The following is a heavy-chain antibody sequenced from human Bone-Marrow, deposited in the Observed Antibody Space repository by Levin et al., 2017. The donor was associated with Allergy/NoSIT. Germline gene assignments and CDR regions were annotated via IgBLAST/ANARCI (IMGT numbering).Heavy chain of an antibody. V-gene: IGHV1-2*02. D-gene: IGHD6-13*01. CDR1: GYTFTGHR. Sequence: TGESLKISCKASGYTFTGHRMHWVRQAPGQGLEWMGWINPNSGDTNYAQKFQGRVTMTRDTSISTVYMELSRLRSDDTAIYYCARDTAAADMGHNWFDPWGQGTLVTVSS. CDR2: INPNSGDT. CDR3: ARDTAAADMGHNWFDP. J-gene: IGHJ5*02.